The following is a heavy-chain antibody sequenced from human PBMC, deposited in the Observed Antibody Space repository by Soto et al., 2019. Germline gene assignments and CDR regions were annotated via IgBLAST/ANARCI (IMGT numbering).Heavy chain of an antibody. V-gene: IGHV3-48*03. D-gene: IGHD3-22*01. CDR2: ISQSGSYI. CDR1: GFTFSSFE. CDR3: AKDSSGYYSNLDY. Sequence: GGSLRLSCAASGFTFSSFEMNWVRQAPGKGLEWVSYISQSGSYIYYADSVKGRFTISRDNAKNSLYLQMNSLSAEDTAVYYCAKDSSGYYSNLDYWGQGTVVTVSS. J-gene: IGHJ4*02.